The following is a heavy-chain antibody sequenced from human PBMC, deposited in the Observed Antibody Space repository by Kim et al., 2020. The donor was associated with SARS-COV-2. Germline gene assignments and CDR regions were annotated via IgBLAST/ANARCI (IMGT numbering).Heavy chain of an antibody. CDR2: INGAGNMI. J-gene: IGHJ6*02. CDR1: GFTFSSYW. D-gene: IGHD4-4*01. CDR3: ARDPDYNGKSRMDV. V-gene: IGHV3-74*01. Sequence: GGSLRLSCAASGFTFSSYWMHWVRQAPGRGLVWVSRINGAGNMITYADSVKGRFTISRDNARNTLYLQMNSLRAEDTAVYYCARDPDYNGKSRMDVWGQGTTVTVSS.